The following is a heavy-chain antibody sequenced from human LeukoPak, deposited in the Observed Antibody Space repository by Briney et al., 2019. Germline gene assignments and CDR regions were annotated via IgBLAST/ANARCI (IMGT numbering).Heavy chain of an antibody. CDR1: GGSISSYY. Sequence: SETLSLTCTVSGGSISSYYWSWIRQPPGKGPEWIGYIYYSGSTNYNPSLKSRVTISVDTSKNQFSLKLSSVTAADTAVYYCAREYSGGLGAYWGQGTLVTVSS. D-gene: IGHD2-21*01. V-gene: IGHV4-59*01. CDR3: AREYSGGLGAY. CDR2: IYYSGST. J-gene: IGHJ4*02.